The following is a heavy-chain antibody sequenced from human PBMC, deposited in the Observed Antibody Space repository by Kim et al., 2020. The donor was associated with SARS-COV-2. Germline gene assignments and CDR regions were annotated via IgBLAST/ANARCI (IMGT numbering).Heavy chain of an antibody. V-gene: IGHV1-2*02. CDR3: ARDCSGGSCYDY. CDR2: INPNRGGT. J-gene: IGHJ4*02. Sequence: ASVKVSCKASGYTFTGYYMHWVRQAPGQGLEWMGWINPNRGGTNYAQKFQGRVTMTRDTSISTAYMELSRLRSDDTAVYYCARDCSGGSCYDYWGQGTLVTVSS. CDR1: GYTFTGYY. D-gene: IGHD2-15*01.